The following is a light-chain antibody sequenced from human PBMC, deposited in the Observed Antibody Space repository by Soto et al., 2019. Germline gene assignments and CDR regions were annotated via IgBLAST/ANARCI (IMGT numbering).Light chain of an antibody. CDR1: SGDVGAYNH. Sequence: QSVLTKPASVSGSPGQSITVSCTGTSGDVGAYNHVSWYQQHPGKAPKLIISEVTNRPSGVSNRFSGSKSGNTASLTISGLQTEDEADYYCTSYTTIRTYVFGSGTKVTVL. CDR3: TSYTTIRTYV. V-gene: IGLV2-14*01. J-gene: IGLJ1*01. CDR2: EVT.